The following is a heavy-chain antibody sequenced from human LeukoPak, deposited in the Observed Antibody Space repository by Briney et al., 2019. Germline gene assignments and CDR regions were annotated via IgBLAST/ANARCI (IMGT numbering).Heavy chain of an antibody. Sequence: GGSLRLSCAASGFTVSSYAMYWVRQAPGKGLEWVAVISNDGNNKDYAASVKGRFTISRDNSKNTLYLEMNSLRAEDTAVYYCARDWVMDVWGQGTTVTVSS. D-gene: IGHD7-27*01. J-gene: IGHJ6*02. CDR1: GFTVSSYA. CDR3: ARDWVMDV. CDR2: ISNDGNNK. V-gene: IGHV3-30-3*01.